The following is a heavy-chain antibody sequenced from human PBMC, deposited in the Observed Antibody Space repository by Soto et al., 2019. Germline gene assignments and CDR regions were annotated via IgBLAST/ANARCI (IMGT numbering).Heavy chain of an antibody. V-gene: IGHV4-34*01. D-gene: IGHD3-3*01. CDR1: GGSFSGYY. Sequence: QVQLQQWGAGLLKPSETLSLTCAVYGGSFSGYYWSWIRQPPGKGLEWIGEINHSGSTNYNPSLKSRVTISVDTSKNQFSLKLSSVIAADTAVYYCARMAMSDDFWSGYYFDYWGQGTLVTVSS. CDR3: ARMAMSDDFWSGYYFDY. J-gene: IGHJ4*02. CDR2: INHSGST.